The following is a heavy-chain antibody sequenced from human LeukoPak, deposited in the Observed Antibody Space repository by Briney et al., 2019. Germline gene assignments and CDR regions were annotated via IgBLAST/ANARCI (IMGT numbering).Heavy chain of an antibody. Sequence: PGRSLRLSCAASGFTFSSYAMHWVRQAPGKGLEWVAVISYDGSNKYCADSVKGRFTISRDNSKNTLYLQMNSLRAEDTAVYYCARAANYYDSSGSPLSDYWGQGTLVTVSS. CDR2: ISYDGSNK. V-gene: IGHV3-30-3*01. D-gene: IGHD3-22*01. CDR3: ARAANYYDSSGSPLSDY. J-gene: IGHJ4*02. CDR1: GFTFSSYA.